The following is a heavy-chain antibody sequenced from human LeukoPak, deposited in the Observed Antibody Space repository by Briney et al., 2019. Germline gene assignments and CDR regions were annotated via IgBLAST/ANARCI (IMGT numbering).Heavy chain of an antibody. CDR2: IYYSGST. J-gene: IGHJ5*02. D-gene: IGHD2-2*01. Sequence: NPSETLSLTCTVSGGSISSYYWSWIRQPPGKGLEWIGYIYYSGSTNYNPSLKSRVTISVDTSKNQFSLKLSSVTAADTAVYYCAREVVVPAAANWFDPWGQGTLVTVSS. V-gene: IGHV4-59*01. CDR3: AREVVVPAAANWFDP. CDR1: GGSISSYY.